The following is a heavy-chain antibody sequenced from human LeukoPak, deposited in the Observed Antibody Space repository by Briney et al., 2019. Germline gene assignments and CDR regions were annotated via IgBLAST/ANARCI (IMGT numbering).Heavy chain of an antibody. D-gene: IGHD4-17*01. CDR1: GYTFTGYY. J-gene: IGHJ4*02. V-gene: IGHV1-2*02. CDR3: ARHGGDYGAIDY. CDR2: INPNSGGT. Sequence: ASVKVSCKTSGYTFTGYYMHWVRQAPGQGLEWMGWINPNSGGTNYAQKFQGRVTMTSDTSIDTAYMELSRLRSDDTAVYYCARHGGDYGAIDYWGQGTLVTVSS.